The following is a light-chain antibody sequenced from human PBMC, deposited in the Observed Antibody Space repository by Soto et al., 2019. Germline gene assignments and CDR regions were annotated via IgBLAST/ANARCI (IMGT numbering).Light chain of an antibody. Sequence: IQMTQYPNSVSASVGDRVTITCRASQDISSWLAWYQQKPGKAPKLLISTASSLQSGVPSRFTGSGSGTDFTLIISSLQPDDFATYYCQQADSFPITFGQGTRLEIK. CDR3: QQADSFPIT. J-gene: IGKJ5*01. V-gene: IGKV1-12*01. CDR2: TAS. CDR1: QDISSW.